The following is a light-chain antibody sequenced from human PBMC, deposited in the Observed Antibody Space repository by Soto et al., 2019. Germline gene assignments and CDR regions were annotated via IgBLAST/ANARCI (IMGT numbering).Light chain of an antibody. V-gene: IGLV2-14*03. CDR1: SSDVGGYDY. CDR2: DVT. CDR3: SSYTSSSTYV. Sequence: ALTQPASVSGSPGQSITISCTGTSSDVGGYDYVSWYQQHPDKAPKLMIYDVTNRPSGVSNRFSGSKSGNTASLTISGLQAEDEADYYCSSYTSSSTYVFGTGTKVTVL. J-gene: IGLJ1*01.